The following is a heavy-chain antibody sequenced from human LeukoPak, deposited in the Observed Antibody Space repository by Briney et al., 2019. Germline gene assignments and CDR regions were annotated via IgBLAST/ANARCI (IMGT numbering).Heavy chain of an antibody. CDR1: GYTFTGYY. CDR2: INPNSGGT. Sequence: ASVKVSCKASGYTFTGYYMHWVRQAPGQGLEWMGWINPNSGGTNYAQKFRGRVTMTRDTSISTAYMELSRLRSDDTAVYYCARDLRYVYSGYVGYWGQGTLVTVSS. CDR3: ARDLRYVYSGYVGY. D-gene: IGHD1-26*01. J-gene: IGHJ4*02. V-gene: IGHV1-2*02.